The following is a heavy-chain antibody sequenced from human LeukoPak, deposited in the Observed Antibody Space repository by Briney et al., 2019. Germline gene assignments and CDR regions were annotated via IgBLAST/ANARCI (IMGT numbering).Heavy chain of an antibody. Sequence: ASVKVSCKASGYTFTGYYMHWVRQAPGQGLEWMGWINPNSGGTNYAQKFQGRVTMTRDTSISTAYMELSRLRSDDTAVYYCAREGQSNWNDINYRGQGTLVTVSS. D-gene: IGHD1-20*01. CDR2: INPNSGGT. J-gene: IGHJ4*02. CDR1: GYTFTGYY. V-gene: IGHV1-2*02. CDR3: AREGQSNWNDINY.